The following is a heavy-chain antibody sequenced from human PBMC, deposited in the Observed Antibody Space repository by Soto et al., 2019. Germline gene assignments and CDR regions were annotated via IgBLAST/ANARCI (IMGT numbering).Heavy chain of an antibody. J-gene: IGHJ5*02. Sequence: SGPTLVNPTQTLTLTCTFSGFSVSTSGVGVGWIRQPPGKALEWLALLYWNDDRRYSPSLKTRLTITKDTSKNQVVLTMTSLDPVDNATYYCAHTVQGYYAFWNGYLNCFEPLGQGTLVVVS. V-gene: IGHV2-5*01. D-gene: IGHD3-3*01. CDR3: AHTVQGYYAFWNGYLNCFEP. CDR2: LYWNDDR. CDR1: GFSVSTSGVG.